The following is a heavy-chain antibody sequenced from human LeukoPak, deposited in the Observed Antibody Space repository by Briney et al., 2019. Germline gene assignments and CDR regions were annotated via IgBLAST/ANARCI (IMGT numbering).Heavy chain of an antibody. J-gene: IGHJ4*02. CDR2: VFS. CDR3: VRFSPSGQNVDF. Sequence: PSETLSLTCSVSGASVSSLSFVGGWIRLPPGKLLDFIGTVFSNNPSLKSRVSISVDTSKNEFSVKVNSVTAADTAVYHCVRFSPSGQNVDFWGQGTLVTVSP. D-gene: IGHD2-15*01. CDR1: GASVSSLSFV. V-gene: IGHV4-39*01.